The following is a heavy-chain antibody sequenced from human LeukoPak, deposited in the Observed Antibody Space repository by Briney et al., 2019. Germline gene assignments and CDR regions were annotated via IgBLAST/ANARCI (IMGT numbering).Heavy chain of an antibody. Sequence: SQTLSLTCTVSGGSISSGDYYWSWIRQPPGKGLEWIGYIYYSGSTYYNPSLKGRVTISVDTSKNQFSLKLRSVTAADTAVYYCARDQDYDFWSGSQAGHAFDIWGQGTMVTVSS. J-gene: IGHJ3*02. CDR2: IYYSGST. CDR1: GGSISSGDYY. D-gene: IGHD3-3*01. CDR3: ARDQDYDFWSGSQAGHAFDI. V-gene: IGHV4-30-4*08.